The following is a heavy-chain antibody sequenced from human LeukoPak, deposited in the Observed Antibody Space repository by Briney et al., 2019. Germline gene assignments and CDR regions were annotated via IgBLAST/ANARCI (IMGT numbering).Heavy chain of an antibody. CDR1: GFTFTSYA. CDR3: AKDLGYYYGSGNYYTHFDY. J-gene: IGHJ4*02. V-gene: IGHV3-23*01. D-gene: IGHD3-10*01. Sequence: GGSLRLSCAASGFTFTSYAMGWVRQAPGKGLEWVSSISGRGDVTYYADSVKGRFTFSRDNSKNTLYLHMNNRRTEDTAVYYCAKDLGYYYGSGNYYTHFDYWGQGTLVTVSS. CDR2: ISGRGDVT.